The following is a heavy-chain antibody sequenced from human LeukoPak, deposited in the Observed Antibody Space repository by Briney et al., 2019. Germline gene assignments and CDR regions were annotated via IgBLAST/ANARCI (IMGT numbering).Heavy chain of an antibody. J-gene: IGHJ3*02. D-gene: IGHD6-19*01. V-gene: IGHV4-34*01. CDR3: AREGQWLVPWAAFDI. Sequence: SETLSLTCAVYGGTFSGYYWSWLRQPPGKGLEWIGEINHSGSTNYNPSLKSRVTISVDTSKNQFSLKLSSVTAADTAVYYCAREGQWLVPWAAFDIWGQGTMVTVSS. CDR2: INHSGST. CDR1: GGTFSGYY.